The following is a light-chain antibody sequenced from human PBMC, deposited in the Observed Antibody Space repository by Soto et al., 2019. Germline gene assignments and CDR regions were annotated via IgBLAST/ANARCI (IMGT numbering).Light chain of an antibody. CDR2: EES. J-gene: IGKJ4*01. CDR1: QAVPNN. V-gene: IGKV1-9*01. Sequence: DIHLTQSPSFLSASVGDRVTLTCRPSQAVPNNMAWYQQKPGKPPKLLIYEESTLHSGVPSRFSGRKSGTQFTFTIDSLQLEDFVTYYCQQVKTYPRTFGGGTKVEIK. CDR3: QQVKTYPRT.